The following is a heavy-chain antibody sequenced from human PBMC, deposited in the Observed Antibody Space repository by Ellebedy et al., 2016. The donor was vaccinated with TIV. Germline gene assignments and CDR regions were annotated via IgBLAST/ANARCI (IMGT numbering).Heavy chain of an antibody. CDR2: ISHRGST. Sequence: SETLSLTCAVYGGSFSGYSSSWIRQPPGKGLEWIGEISHRGSTSYNPSLRSRVTISIDTSKHQFSLRRSPVTAADTAVDYCARGNYQDVDLDHWYFDLWGRGTLVTVSS. V-gene: IGHV4-34*01. D-gene: IGHD4-11*01. CDR3: ARGNYQDVDLDHWYFDL. J-gene: IGHJ2*01. CDR1: GGSFSGYS.